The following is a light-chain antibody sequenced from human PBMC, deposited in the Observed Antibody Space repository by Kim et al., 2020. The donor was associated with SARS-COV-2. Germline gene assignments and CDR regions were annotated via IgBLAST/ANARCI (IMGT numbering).Light chain of an antibody. J-gene: IGLJ1*01. Sequence: QSISMSGTGPASEGVTYTYVSWHRQHPGRAPNVIIYDVSKRPSGVSNRFSGSQSANTASLTISNLHAGDGADYYCTSFTSSNTFVFGRRAKVTV. V-gene: IGLV2-14*03. CDR3: TSFTSSNTFV. CDR1: ASEGVTYTY. CDR2: DVS.